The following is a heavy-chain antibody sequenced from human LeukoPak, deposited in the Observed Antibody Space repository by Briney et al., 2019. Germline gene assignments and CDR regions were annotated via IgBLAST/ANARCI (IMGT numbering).Heavy chain of an antibody. J-gene: IGHJ6*03. Sequence: SQTLSLTCTVSGDSVNSGAYYWSWLRQPAGKEPEWIGRIYPLETTNYNPSLKSRVAISVDTSKNQFSLKLSSVTAADTAVYYCARDRVGQQLVGRNYYYYYMDVWGKGTTVTISS. D-gene: IGHD6-13*01. CDR1: GDSVNSGAYY. CDR3: ARDRVGQQLVGRNYYYYYMDV. CDR2: IYPLETT. V-gene: IGHV4-61*02.